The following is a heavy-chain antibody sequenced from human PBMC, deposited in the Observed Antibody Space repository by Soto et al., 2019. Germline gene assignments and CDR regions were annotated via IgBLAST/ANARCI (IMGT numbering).Heavy chain of an antibody. CDR1: GFTFSNYA. V-gene: IGHV3-33*01. Sequence: QVQLVESGGGVVQPGMSLRLSCAASGFTFSNYAMHWVRQAPGKGLEWVATVWYDGNTKYYADSVKGRFTISRDNSKNTLYLQMDSLRAEDTAVYYCARRAEGGWSWFDPWGQGILVTVSS. CDR3: ARRAEGGWSWFDP. D-gene: IGHD6-19*01. J-gene: IGHJ5*02. CDR2: VWYDGNTK.